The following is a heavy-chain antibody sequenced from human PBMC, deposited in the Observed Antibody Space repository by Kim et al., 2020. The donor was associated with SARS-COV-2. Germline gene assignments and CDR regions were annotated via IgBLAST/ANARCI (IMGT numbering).Heavy chain of an antibody. CDR3: ARASSSWYIGFDY. V-gene: IGHV3-33*01. J-gene: IGHJ4*02. Sequence: GGSLRLSCAASGFTFSSYGMHWVRQAPGKGLEWVAVIWYDGSNKYYADSVKGRFTISRDNSKNTLYLQMNSLRAEDTAVYYCARASSSWYIGFDYWGQGTLVTVSS. D-gene: IGHD6-13*01. CDR1: GFTFSSYG. CDR2: IWYDGSNK.